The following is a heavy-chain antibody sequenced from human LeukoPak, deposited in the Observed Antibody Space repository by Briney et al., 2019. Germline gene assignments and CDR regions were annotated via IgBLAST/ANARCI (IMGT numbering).Heavy chain of an antibody. V-gene: IGHV3-30*18. Sequence: GGSLRPSCAASGFTFSSYGMHWVRQAPGKGLEWVAVISYDGSNKYYADPVKGRFTISRDNSKNTLYLQMNSLRAEDTAVYYCAKDSTRLGYCSSTSCYLAYFDYWGQGTLVTVSS. CDR2: ISYDGSNK. CDR3: AKDSTRLGYCSSTSCYLAYFDY. J-gene: IGHJ4*02. D-gene: IGHD2-2*01. CDR1: GFTFSSYG.